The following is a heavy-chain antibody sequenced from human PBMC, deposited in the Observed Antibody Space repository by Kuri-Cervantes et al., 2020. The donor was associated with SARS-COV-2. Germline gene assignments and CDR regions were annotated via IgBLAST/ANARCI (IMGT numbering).Heavy chain of an antibody. D-gene: IGHD1-1*01. CDR3: VRDGDHWNFDY. V-gene: IGHV3-74*01. J-gene: IGHJ4*02. Sequence: GGSLRLSCAASGFTFSSYAMSWVRQAPGKGLVWVSRINPDGSYTNNADSVKGRFTLSRDSAKNMLFLQMNSLRAEDTAVYYCVRDGDHWNFDYWGQGTLVTVSS. CDR1: GFTFSSYA. CDR2: INPDGSYT.